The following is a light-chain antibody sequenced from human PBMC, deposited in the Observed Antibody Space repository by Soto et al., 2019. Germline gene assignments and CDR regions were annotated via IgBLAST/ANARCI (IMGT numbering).Light chain of an antibody. CDR2: DAS. CDR1: QSVRRY. J-gene: IGKJ4*01. V-gene: IGKV3-11*01. Sequence: EIVLTQSPATLSLSPGERATLSCRASQSVRRYLAWYQQKPGQAPRLLIYDASNRAPGIPARFSGSGSGTDFTLTISGLEPEDFAVYYCQQRSDWPSTFGGGTKLQIK. CDR3: QQRSDWPST.